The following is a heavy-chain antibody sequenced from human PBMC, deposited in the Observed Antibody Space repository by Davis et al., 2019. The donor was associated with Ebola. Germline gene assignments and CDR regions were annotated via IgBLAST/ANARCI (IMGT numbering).Heavy chain of an antibody. CDR3: ARDRKRNDYDSYFDY. CDR2: INHSGST. V-gene: IGHV4-34*01. D-gene: IGHD1-1*01. CDR1: GGSFSGYY. J-gene: IGHJ4*02. Sequence: SETLSLTCAVYGGSFSGYYWSWIRQPPGKGLEWIGEINHSGSTNYNPSLKSRVTISVGTSKNQFSLKLSSLSAADTALYYCARDRKRNDYDSYFDYWGQGTLVTVSS.